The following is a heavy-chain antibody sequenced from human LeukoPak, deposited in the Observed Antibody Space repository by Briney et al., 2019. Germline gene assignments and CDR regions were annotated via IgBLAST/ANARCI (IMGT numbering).Heavy chain of an antibody. V-gene: IGHV3-53*01. CDR3: ARAAMAAYAWYFDY. CDR2: IYDGGST. Sequence: GGSLRLSCAASGFTVSSNYMSWVRQAPGKGLEWVSVIYDGGSTYYADSVKGRFTISRDNSKNTLYLQMNTLRADDTAVYYCARAAMAAYAWYFDYWGQGTLVTVSS. D-gene: IGHD6-19*01. J-gene: IGHJ4*02. CDR1: GFTVSSNY.